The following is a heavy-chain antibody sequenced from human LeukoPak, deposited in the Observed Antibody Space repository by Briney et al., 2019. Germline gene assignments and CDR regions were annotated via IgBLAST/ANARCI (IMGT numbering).Heavy chain of an antibody. J-gene: IGHJ6*03. CDR3: AKGSEVHYYYYYMDV. Sequence: GGSLRLFCAASGFTFSSYAMSWVRQAPGKGLEWVSAISGSGGSTYYADSVKGRFTISRDNFKNTLYLQMNSLRAEDTAVYYCAKGSEVHYYYYYMDVWGKGTTVTVSS. CDR1: GFTFSSYA. CDR2: ISGSGGST. V-gene: IGHV3-23*01.